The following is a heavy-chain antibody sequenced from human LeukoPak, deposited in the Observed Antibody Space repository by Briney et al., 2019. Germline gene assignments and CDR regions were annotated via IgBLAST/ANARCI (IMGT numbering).Heavy chain of an antibody. D-gene: IGHD2-2*01. CDR1: GGSISSGGYS. J-gene: IGHJ4*02. V-gene: IGHV4-30-2*01. CDR2: IYHSGST. CDR3: ARADCSSTSCYVDY. Sequence: SETLSLTCAVSGGSISSGGYSWSWIRQPPGKGLEWIGYIYHSGSTYYNPSLKSRVTISVDRSKNQFSLKLSSATAADTAVYYCARADCSSTSCYVDYWGQGTLVTVSS.